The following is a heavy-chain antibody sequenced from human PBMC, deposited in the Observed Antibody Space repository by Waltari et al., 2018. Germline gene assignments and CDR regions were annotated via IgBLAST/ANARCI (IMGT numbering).Heavy chain of an antibody. D-gene: IGHD3-22*01. J-gene: IGHJ3*02. CDR2: FDPEDGET. V-gene: IGHV1-24*01. Sequence: QVQLVQSGAEVKKPGASVKVSCKVSGYTLTELSMHWVRQAPGKGLEWMGGFDPEDGETIYAQKFQGRVTMTEDTSTDTAYMELSSLRSEDTAVYYCATRPPRYYYDSSGRGDDAFDIWGQGTMVTVSS. CDR1: GYTLTELS. CDR3: ATRPPRYYYDSSGRGDDAFDI.